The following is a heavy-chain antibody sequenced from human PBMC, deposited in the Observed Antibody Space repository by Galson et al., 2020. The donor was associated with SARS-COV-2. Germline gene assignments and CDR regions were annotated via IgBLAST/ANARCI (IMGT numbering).Heavy chain of an antibody. J-gene: IGHJ3*02. V-gene: IGHV3-53*01. CDR1: GFTVSSNY. CDR2: IYSGGRT. D-gene: IGHD3-10*01. Sequence: QLGEYLKISCAAPGFTVSSNYMSWVRQAPGKGLEWVSVIYSGGRTYYADSVKGRFTISRDNSKNTLYLQMNSLRAEDTAVYYCAKVGFGEMATINAFDIWGQGTMVTVSS. CDR3: AKVGFGEMATINAFDI.